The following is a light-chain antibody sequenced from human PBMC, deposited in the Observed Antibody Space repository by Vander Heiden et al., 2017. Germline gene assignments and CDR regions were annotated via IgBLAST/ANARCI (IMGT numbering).Light chain of an antibody. CDR1: QSISTF. Sequence: IQMIHTPSSLSASVGDRVTITCQASQSISTFLNWYQQKPGKAPKLLIYAASTLHFGVPSRFSGSGSGTDFTLTISSLQPDDFASYYCQQNIIIPRTFGRGTKVEIK. J-gene: IGKJ4*02. CDR3: QQNIIIPRT. CDR2: AAS. V-gene: IGKV1-39*01.